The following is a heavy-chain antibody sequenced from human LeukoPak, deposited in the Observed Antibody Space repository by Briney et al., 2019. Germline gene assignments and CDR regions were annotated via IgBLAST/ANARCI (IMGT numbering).Heavy chain of an antibody. J-gene: IGHJ6*02. Sequence: SVNVSCKASGGTFSSYGISWVRQAPGQGLEWMGGIIPIFGTPNYAQKFQGRVTITADESTSTAYMELSSLRSEDTAVYYCARGSGTITMVRGVFYGMDVWGQGTTVTVSS. V-gene: IGHV1-69*13. CDR2: IIPIFGTP. CDR1: GGTFSSYG. CDR3: ARGSGTITMVRGVFYGMDV. D-gene: IGHD3-10*01.